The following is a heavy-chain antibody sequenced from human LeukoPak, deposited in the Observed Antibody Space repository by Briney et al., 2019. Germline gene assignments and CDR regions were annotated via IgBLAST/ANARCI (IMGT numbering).Heavy chain of an antibody. CDR3: IYGYTLDF. J-gene: IGHJ4*02. CDR2: IYSGGST. Sequence: GGSLRLSCAASGFTVRSHYMNWVRQAPGKGLEWVSVIYSGGSTNYADSVKGRFTISRDNSKNTLYLQMNSLRAEDTAVYYCIYGYTLDFWGQGTLVTVSS. CDR1: GFTVRSHY. V-gene: IGHV3-53*01. D-gene: IGHD5-18*01.